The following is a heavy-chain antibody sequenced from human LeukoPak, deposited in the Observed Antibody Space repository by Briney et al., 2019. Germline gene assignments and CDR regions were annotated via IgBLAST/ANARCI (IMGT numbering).Heavy chain of an antibody. J-gene: IGHJ4*02. CDR1: GGSFSVYY. Sequence: SETLSLTCAVYGGSFSVYYWSWVRQPPGKGLEWIGEINHSGSTNYNPSLKSRVTISVDTSKNQCSLKLSSVSAADTAVYYCASKRYFDYWGQGTLVTVSS. V-gene: IGHV4-34*01. CDR3: ASKRYFDY. CDR2: INHSGST. D-gene: IGHD1-14*01.